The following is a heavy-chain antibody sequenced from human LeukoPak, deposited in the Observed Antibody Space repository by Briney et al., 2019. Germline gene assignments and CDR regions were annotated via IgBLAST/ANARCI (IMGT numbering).Heavy chain of an antibody. CDR3: ATTWIQPGTWWFDP. D-gene: IGHD5-18*01. V-gene: IGHV7-4-1*02. CDR1: GYTFTSYA. J-gene: IGHJ5*02. Sequence: ASVKVSCKASGYTFTSYAMNWVRQAPGQGLEWMGWINTNTGNPTYAQGFTGRFVFSLDTSVSTAYLQISSLKAEDTAVYYCATTWIQPGTWWFDPWGQGTLVTVSS. CDR2: INTNTGNP.